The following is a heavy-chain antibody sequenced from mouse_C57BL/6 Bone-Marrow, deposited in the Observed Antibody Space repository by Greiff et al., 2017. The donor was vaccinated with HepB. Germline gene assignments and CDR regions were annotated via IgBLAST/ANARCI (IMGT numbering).Heavy chain of an antibody. CDR1: GYTFTSYW. CDR2: IDPSDSYT. D-gene: IGHD1-2*01. Sequence: QVQLQQPGAELVRPGTSVKLSCKASGYTFTSYWMHWVNQRPGQGLEWIGVIDPSDSYTNYNQKFKGKATLTVDTSSSTAYMQLSSLTSEDSAVYYCARRGGALLDWYFDVWGTGTTVTVSS. CDR3: ARRGGALLDWYFDV. J-gene: IGHJ1*03. V-gene: IGHV1-59*01.